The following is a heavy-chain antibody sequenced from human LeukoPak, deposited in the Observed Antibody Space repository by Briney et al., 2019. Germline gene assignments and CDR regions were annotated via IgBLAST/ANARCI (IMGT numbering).Heavy chain of an antibody. CDR3: ARDWELLSDY. CDR2: IHYSGST. V-gene: IGHV4-39*07. D-gene: IGHD1-26*01. CDR1: GGSISSSSYY. Sequence: SETLSLTCTVSGGSISSSSYYWAWIRQPPGKGLEWIGSIHYSGSTYYNPSLQSRVTISIDTSKNQFSLKLSSVTAADTAVYYCARDWELLSDYWGQGTLVTVSS. J-gene: IGHJ4*02.